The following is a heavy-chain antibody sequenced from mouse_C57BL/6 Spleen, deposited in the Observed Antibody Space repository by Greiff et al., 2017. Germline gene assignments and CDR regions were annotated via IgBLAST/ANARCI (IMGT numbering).Heavy chain of an antibody. J-gene: IGHJ4*01. V-gene: IGHV1-81*01. Sequence: QVQLQQSGAELARPGASVKLSCKASGYTFTSYSISWVKQRPGQGLEWIGDINPSSGNTYYNEKFKGKATLTADKSSSTAYMELRSLTSEDSAVYFCARSGGGDAMDYWGQGTTVTVSS. CDR1: GYTFTSYS. CDR2: INPSSGNT. CDR3: ARSGGGDAMDY.